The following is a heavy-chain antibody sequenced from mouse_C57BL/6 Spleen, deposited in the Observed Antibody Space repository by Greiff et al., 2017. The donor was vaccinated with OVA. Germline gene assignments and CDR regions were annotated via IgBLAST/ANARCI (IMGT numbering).Heavy chain of an antibody. D-gene: IGHD2-4*01. CDR3: AGYYDYDVYYFDY. J-gene: IGHJ2*01. CDR1: GYTFTSYW. CDR2: INPSSGYT. V-gene: IGHV1-7*01. Sequence: QVQLQQSGAELAKPGASVKLSCKASGYTFTSYWMHWVKQRPGQGLEWIGYINPSSGYTKYNQKFKDKATLTADKSSSTAYMQLRSLTYEDSSVYYSAGYYDYDVYYFDYWGQGTTLTV.